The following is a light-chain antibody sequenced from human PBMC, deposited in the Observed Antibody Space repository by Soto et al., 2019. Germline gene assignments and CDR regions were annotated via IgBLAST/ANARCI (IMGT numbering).Light chain of an antibody. CDR3: QQYNSYSS. CDR2: KAS. Sequence: DIQMTQSPSTLSASVGDRVTITCRASQRISTWLAWYQHKPGKAPKLLIYKASTLESGVPSRFSGSGSGTEFTLTISSLQPDDFATYYCQQYNSYSSFGQGTKVEIK. J-gene: IGKJ1*01. V-gene: IGKV1-5*03. CDR1: QRISTW.